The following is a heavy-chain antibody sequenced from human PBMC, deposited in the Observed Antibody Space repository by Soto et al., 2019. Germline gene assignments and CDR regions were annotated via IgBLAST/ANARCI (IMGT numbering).Heavy chain of an antibody. Sequence: EEQLLESGGGLVQPGGSLRLSCAASGIILSNYAMSWVRQAPGKGLEWVSVISGSGDTRYYAESVKGRFTCSRDKSKNTLDLHMNSLRVEDTAAYYCTKGLMVRGLHYYVMDVWGQGTTVTVS. V-gene: IGHV3-23*01. CDR1: GIILSNYA. CDR3: TKGLMVRGLHYYVMDV. J-gene: IGHJ6*02. CDR2: ISGSGDTR. D-gene: IGHD3-10*01.